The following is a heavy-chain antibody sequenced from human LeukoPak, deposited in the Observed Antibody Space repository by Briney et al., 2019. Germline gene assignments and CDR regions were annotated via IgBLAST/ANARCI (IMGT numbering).Heavy chain of an antibody. CDR3: STDPRLLIY. CDR1: GFSLRSYE. V-gene: IGHV3-48*03. CDR2: MSSSGTI. D-gene: IGHD2-8*01. J-gene: IGHJ4*01. Sequence: GGSLRLSCAASGFSLRSYEMNWVRQAPGKGLEWVSYMSSSGTIYYADSVKGRFTISRDNAKNSLYLQMNSLRPEDTALYYCSTDPRLLIYWGHGTLVTVSS.